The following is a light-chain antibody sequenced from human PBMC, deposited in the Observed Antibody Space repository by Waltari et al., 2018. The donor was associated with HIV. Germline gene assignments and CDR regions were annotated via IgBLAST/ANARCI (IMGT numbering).Light chain of an antibody. CDR2: EVS. CDR1: SSDIGGYNY. J-gene: IGLJ1*01. V-gene: IGLV2-14*01. Sequence: QSALTQPASVSGSPGQSVTISCTGTSSDIGGYNYVSWYQQHPGKAPKLIISEVSNRSSGVSDRFSGSKSGNTASLTISGLQAEDEADYYCCSYTSTTAFDVFGTGTRVSVL. CDR3: CSYTSTTAFDV.